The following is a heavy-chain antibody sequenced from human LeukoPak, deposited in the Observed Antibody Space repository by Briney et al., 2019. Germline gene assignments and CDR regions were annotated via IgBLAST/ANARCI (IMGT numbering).Heavy chain of an antibody. V-gene: IGHV3-7*01. CDR2: IKQDGSEK. CDR1: GFTFSNYW. Sequence: QTGGSLRLSCAASGFTFSNYWMSWVRQAPGEGRQWVANIKQDGSEKYYVDSVKGRFTISRDNAKKSLYLQMNSLRAEDTAVYYCARDDDWNYEDYWGQGTLVTVSS. D-gene: IGHD1-7*01. J-gene: IGHJ4*02. CDR3: ARDDDWNYEDY.